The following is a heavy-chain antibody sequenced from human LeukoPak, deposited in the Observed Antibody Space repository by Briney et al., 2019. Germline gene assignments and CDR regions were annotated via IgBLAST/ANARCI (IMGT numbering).Heavy chain of an antibody. CDR1: GGSISSHY. V-gene: IGHV4-59*11. CDR3: ARIRTYYYDSSATRGAFDI. CDR2: ICYSGST. J-gene: IGHJ3*02. D-gene: IGHD3-22*01. Sequence: SETLSLTCTVSGGSISSHYWSWIRQPPGKGLEWIGYICYSGSTNYNPSLKSRVTISVDTSKNQFSLKLSSVTAADTAVYYCARIRTYYYDSSATRGAFDIWGQGTMVTVSS.